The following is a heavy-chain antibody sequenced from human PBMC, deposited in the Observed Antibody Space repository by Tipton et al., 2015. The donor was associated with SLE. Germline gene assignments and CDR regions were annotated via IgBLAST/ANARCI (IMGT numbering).Heavy chain of an antibody. CDR1: SGSISDYY. Sequence: TLSLTCNLSSGSISDYYWSWIRQPAGKGLEWIGRMHISGTANYNPSLKSRVTISVDMSKNQFSLKLTSVTAADTAVYYCATSPLTLWGQGTLVTVSS. V-gene: IGHV4-4*07. CDR2: MHISGTA. CDR3: ATSPLTL. J-gene: IGHJ4*02. D-gene: IGHD2-2*01.